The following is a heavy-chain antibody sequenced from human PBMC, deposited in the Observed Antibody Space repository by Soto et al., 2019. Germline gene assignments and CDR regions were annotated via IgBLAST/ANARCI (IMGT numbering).Heavy chain of an antibody. J-gene: IGHJ4*02. CDR2: IKQDGSEK. CDR1: GFTFSSYW. V-gene: IGHV3-7*01. D-gene: IGHD5-12*01. Sequence: EVQLVESGGGLVQPGGSLRISCAVSGFTFSSYWMSWVRQAPGKGLEWVATIKQDGSEKYYVDSVEGRFTISRDNAENSLYLQMNSLSAEDTAVYFCARDVGYDYVNWGQGTLVTVSS. CDR3: ARDVGYDYVN.